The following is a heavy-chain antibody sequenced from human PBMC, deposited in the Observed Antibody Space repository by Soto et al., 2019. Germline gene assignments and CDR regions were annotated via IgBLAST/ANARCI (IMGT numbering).Heavy chain of an antibody. D-gene: IGHD1-7*01. CDR2: IYYSGST. J-gene: IGHJ4*02. Sequence: NPSETLSLTCTVSGGSISGYYWSWIRQPPGKGLEWIGYIYYSGSTNYNPSLKSRVTISVDTSKNQFSLKLSSVTAADTAVYYCARVGAGTTDYWGQGTLVTVSS. CDR3: ARVGAGTTDY. V-gene: IGHV4-59*01. CDR1: GGSISGYY.